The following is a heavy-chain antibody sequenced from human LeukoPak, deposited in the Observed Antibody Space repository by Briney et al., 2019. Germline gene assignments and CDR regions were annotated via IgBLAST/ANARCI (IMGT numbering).Heavy chain of an antibody. CDR2: MSSSDDGR. CDR3: ARAGYSSSSKRFDP. D-gene: IGHD6-6*01. J-gene: IGHJ5*02. Sequence: GGSLRLSCATSGFSFSSYAMSWVRQAPGKGLEWVSAMSSSDDGRYYAASVRGRFTISRDTSRSTLYLQMNSLRAEDAAVYYCARAGYSSSSKRFDPWGQGNLVTVSS. CDR1: GFSFSSYA. V-gene: IGHV3-23*01.